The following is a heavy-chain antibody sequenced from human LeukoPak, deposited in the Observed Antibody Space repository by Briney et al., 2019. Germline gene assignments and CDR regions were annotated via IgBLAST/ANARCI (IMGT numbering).Heavy chain of an antibody. V-gene: IGHV3-23*01. CDR3: AKDRVVLVVAATYGACDI. CDR2: LHGRRGGI. Sequence: GGSLRLSCAAPGFTLSSYAMTSVPQAPGRGLEWVSALHGRRGGIYYADYVKDRFTISRDNSKNTLYLQMNSLRPEDTAIYYCAKDRVVLVVAATYGACDIWGHGTMVTVSS. CDR1: GFTLSSYA. D-gene: IGHD2-15*01. J-gene: IGHJ3*02.